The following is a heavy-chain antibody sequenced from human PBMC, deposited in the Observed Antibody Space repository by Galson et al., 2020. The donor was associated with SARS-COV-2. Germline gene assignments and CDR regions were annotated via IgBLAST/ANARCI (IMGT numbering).Heavy chain of an antibody. V-gene: IGHV2-70*01. J-gene: IGHJ6*02. CDR1: GFSLSTSAMC. D-gene: IGHD3-16*01. CDR3: AREIMITFGGVKYGMDV. CDR2: IDWHDDK. Sequence: SGPTLVKPKQTLTLTCTFSGFSLSTSAMCVSWIRQPPGKALEWLALIDWHDDKYYSTSLKTRPTISKDTSKNPVVLTMTNMDPVDTATYYCAREIMITFGGVKYGMDVWGQGTTVTVSS.